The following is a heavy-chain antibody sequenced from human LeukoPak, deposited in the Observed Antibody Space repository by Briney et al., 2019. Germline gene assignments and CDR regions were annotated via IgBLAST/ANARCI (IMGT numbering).Heavy chain of an antibody. Sequence: GASLQISCKGSGYSFANYWIAWVRQLPGTGLEWMGIVNPGDSDTRYSPSFQGQVTISADKSISTASLQWSSLKASDTAMYYCARHYSGSYHSSLEYWGQGTLVTVSS. CDR1: GYSFANYW. CDR3: ARHYSGSYHSSLEY. CDR2: VNPGDSDT. V-gene: IGHV5-51*01. J-gene: IGHJ4*02. D-gene: IGHD1-26*01.